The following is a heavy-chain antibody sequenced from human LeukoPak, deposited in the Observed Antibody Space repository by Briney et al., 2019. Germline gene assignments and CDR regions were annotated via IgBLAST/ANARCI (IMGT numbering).Heavy chain of an antibody. Sequence: PGGSLRLSCAASGFTFSSYAMSWVRQAPGKGLEWVSSISGSGGSTYYADSVKGRFTISRDNSKNTLYLQMNSLRAEDTAVYYCASHERDYNSCFDYWGQGTLVTVSS. J-gene: IGHJ4*02. V-gene: IGHV3-23*01. D-gene: IGHD5-24*01. CDR1: GFTFSSYA. CDR2: ISGSGGST. CDR3: ASHERDYNSCFDY.